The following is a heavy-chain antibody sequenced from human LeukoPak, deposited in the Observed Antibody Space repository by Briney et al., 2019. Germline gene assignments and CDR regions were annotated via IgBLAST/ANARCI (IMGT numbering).Heavy chain of an antibody. CDR1: GFTFSDYY. V-gene: IGHV3-11*01. D-gene: IGHD4-17*01. J-gene: IGHJ4*02. Sequence: GGSLRLSCAASGFTFSDYYMSWIRQAPGKGLEWVSYISSSGTTAYYADSVKGRFAISRDNAKNSLYLRLNSLRAEDTAVYYCARDDGDYEAGYWGQGTLVTVSS. CDR2: ISSSGTTA. CDR3: ARDDGDYEAGY.